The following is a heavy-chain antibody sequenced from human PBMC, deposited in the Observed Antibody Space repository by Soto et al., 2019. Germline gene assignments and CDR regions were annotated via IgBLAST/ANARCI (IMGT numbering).Heavy chain of an antibody. CDR2: TNHSGST. CDR1: GGSFNGYY. D-gene: IGHD6-19*01. V-gene: IGHV4-34*01. CDR3: ARGREQWLVDAFDI. J-gene: IGHJ3*02. Sequence: SETLSLTCAVYGGSFNGYYWSWIRQPPGKGLEWIGDTNHSGSTNYNPSLKSRVTISVDTSKNQFSLKLSSVTAADTAVYYCARGREQWLVDAFDIWGQGTMVTVSS.